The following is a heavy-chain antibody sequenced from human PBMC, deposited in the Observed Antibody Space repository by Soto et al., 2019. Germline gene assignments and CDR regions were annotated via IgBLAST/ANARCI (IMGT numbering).Heavy chain of an antibody. D-gene: IGHD2-2*01. CDR2: ISGSGGST. Sequence: GGSLRLSCAASGFTFSSYAMTWVRQAPGKGLEWVSAISGSGGSTYSADFVKGRFTISRDNSKNMLYLQMNSLRAEDTAVYYCAKDPPIWNLPAASSLHYCDQGTLVTVSS. V-gene: IGHV3-23*01. CDR3: AKDPPIWNLPAASSLHY. CDR1: GFTFSSYA. J-gene: IGHJ4*02.